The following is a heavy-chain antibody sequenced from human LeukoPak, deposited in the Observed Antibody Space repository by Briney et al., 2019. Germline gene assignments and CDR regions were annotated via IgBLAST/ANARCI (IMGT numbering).Heavy chain of an antibody. CDR1: GFTFSSYG. J-gene: IGHJ4*02. CDR2: IRYDGSNK. V-gene: IGHV3-30*02. Sequence: QPGGSLRLSCAASGFTFSSYGIHWVRQAPGKGLEWVAFIRYDGSNKYYADSVKGRFTISRDNSKNTLHLQMNSLRAEDTAVYYCALQRGYYDSSDYYFDYWGQGTLVTVSS. CDR3: ALQRGYYDSSDYYFDY. D-gene: IGHD3-22*01.